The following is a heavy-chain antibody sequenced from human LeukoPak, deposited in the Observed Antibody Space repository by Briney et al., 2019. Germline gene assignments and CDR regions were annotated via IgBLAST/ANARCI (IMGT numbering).Heavy chain of an antibody. Sequence: GGSLRLSCAASGFTVSSNYMSWVRQAPGKGLEWVSVIYSSGSTYYADSVKGRFTISRDNSKNTLYLQMNSLRAEDTAVYYCAREGDYYDSSGLYWGQGTLVTVSS. CDR3: AREGDYYDSSGLY. CDR2: IYSSGST. V-gene: IGHV3-53*01. CDR1: GFTVSSNY. D-gene: IGHD3-22*01. J-gene: IGHJ4*02.